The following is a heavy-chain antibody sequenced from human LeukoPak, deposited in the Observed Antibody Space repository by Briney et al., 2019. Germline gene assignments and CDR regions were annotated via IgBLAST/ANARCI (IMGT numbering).Heavy chain of an antibody. CDR2: IYSGGST. J-gene: IGHJ4*02. Sequence: GGSLRLSCAASGFTVSSNYMSWVRQAPGKGLEWVSVIYSGGSTYYADSVKGRFTISRDNSKNTLYLQMNSLRAEDTAVYYCARDRGWYYFDYWGQGTLVTVSS. CDR3: ARDRGWYYFDY. V-gene: IGHV3-53*01. D-gene: IGHD6-19*01. CDR1: GFTVSSNY.